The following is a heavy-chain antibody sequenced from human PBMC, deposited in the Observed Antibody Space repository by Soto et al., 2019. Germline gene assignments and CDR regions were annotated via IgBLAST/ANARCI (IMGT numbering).Heavy chain of an antibody. CDR2: INSDGSST. CDR3: ARDRWGDN. J-gene: IGHJ4*02. Sequence: EVQLVESGGGLVQPGGYLRVSCAASGFTFSSYWMNWVRQAPGKGLGWVSRINSDGSSTSYADSVTGRFTISRDNAKNTLYLQMNSLRAEDTAVYYCARDRWGDNWGQGPVVTVSS. D-gene: IGHD3-16*01. V-gene: IGHV3-74*01. CDR1: GFTFSSYW.